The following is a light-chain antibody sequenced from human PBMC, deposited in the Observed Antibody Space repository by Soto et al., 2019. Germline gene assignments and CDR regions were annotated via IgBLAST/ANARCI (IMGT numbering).Light chain of an antibody. CDR2: LNSDGSH. V-gene: IGLV4-69*01. Sequence: QSVLTQSPSASASLGASVKLTCTLSSGHSNYAIAWHQQQSEKGPRYLMKLNSDGSHSKGDGIPDRFSGSSSGAERYLTISRLQSEDEADYYCQTWGSGIVVFGGWTKLTVL. CDR3: QTWGSGIVV. CDR1: SGHSNYA. J-gene: IGLJ2*01.